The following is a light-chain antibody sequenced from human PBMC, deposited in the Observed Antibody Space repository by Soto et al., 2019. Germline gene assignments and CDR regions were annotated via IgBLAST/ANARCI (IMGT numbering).Light chain of an antibody. CDR1: QGIRDF. V-gene: IGKV1-9*01. CDR3: QQFNVYPLT. J-gene: IGKJ4*01. Sequence: DIQLTQSPSFLSASVGDRVTITCRASQGIRDFLAWYQQKPGKAPKLLIYAASTLQAGVPTRFSGFASGTEFTLTNSNLQPADSATYYCQQFNVYPLTLGGGTKVEIK. CDR2: AAS.